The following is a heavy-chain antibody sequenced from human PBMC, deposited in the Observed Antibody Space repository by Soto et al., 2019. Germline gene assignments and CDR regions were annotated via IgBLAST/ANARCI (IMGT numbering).Heavy chain of an antibody. Sequence: QVTLKESGPVLVKPTGTLTLTCTVSGFSLSNARMGVSWIRQPPGKALEWLAHIFSNDEKSYSTSLKSRLTISKDTSKSQVVLTMTNMDPVDTATYYCARIWGPYYYYGMDVWGQGTTVTVSS. J-gene: IGHJ6*02. D-gene: IGHD7-27*01. CDR2: IFSNDEK. CDR3: ARIWGPYYYYGMDV. CDR1: GFSLSNARMG. V-gene: IGHV2-26*01.